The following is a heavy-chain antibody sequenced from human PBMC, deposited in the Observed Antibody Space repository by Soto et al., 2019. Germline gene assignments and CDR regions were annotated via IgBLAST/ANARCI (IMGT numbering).Heavy chain of an antibody. Sequence: GGSLRLSCAASGFTFSSYAMSWVRQAPGKGLEWVGRIKSKTDGGTTDYAAPVKGRFTISRDDSKNTLYLQMNGLKTEDTAVYYCTTPLWFGESPYFDYWGQGTLVTVSS. CDR2: IKSKTDGGTT. D-gene: IGHD3-10*01. J-gene: IGHJ4*02. CDR3: TTPLWFGESPYFDY. V-gene: IGHV3-15*01. CDR1: GFTFSSYA.